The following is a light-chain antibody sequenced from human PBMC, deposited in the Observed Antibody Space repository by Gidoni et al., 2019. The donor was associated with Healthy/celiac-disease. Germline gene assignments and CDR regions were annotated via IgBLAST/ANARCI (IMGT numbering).Light chain of an antibody. Sequence: VIWMNQSPSLLSASTGDRVTISRRMRQGISRELAWYQQQPGKAPELLVYAATTLQSGVTSRFSGSGSGTDVTLTISWLQSEDFATYYCQRYYRFPWTFXXXTKVEIK. CDR2: AAT. V-gene: IGKV1D-8*01. J-gene: IGKJ1*01. CDR1: QGISRE. CDR3: QRYYRFPWT.